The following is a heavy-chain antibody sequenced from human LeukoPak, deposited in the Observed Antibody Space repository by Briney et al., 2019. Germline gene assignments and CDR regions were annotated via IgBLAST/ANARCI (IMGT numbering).Heavy chain of an antibody. Sequence: PGGSLRLSCVASGVTFSNYWVNWVRQAPGKGLEWVANIKEDGSEKYYVDSVKGRFTISRDNAKNSLYLQMSSLRDEDTAVYYCARGRRDTQYQVFDYWGQGTLVTVSS. V-gene: IGHV3-7*01. D-gene: IGHD2-2*01. CDR2: IKEDGSEK. CDR1: GVTFSNYW. CDR3: ARGRRDTQYQVFDY. J-gene: IGHJ4*02.